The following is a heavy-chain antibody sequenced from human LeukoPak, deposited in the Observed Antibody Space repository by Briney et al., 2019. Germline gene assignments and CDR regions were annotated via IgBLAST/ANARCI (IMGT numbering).Heavy chain of an antibody. CDR2: ISGSAEST. D-gene: IGHD2-8*01. CDR3: AKGSLYASRAPLIEY. V-gene: IGHV3-23*01. Sequence: PGGSLRLSCAASGFIFYGYAMSWVRQAPGKGLEWISAISGSAESTYYADSVKGRFTISSDRSKNTLYLQMNSLRAEDTAVYYCAKGSLYASRAPLIEYWGLGTLVTVSS. J-gene: IGHJ4*02. CDR1: GFIFYGYA.